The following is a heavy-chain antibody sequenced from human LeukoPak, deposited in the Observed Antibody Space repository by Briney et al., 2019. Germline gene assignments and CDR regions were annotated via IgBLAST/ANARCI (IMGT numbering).Heavy chain of an antibody. CDR2: ISSSSSYI. D-gene: IGHD2-15*01. J-gene: IGHJ4*02. Sequence: GGSLRVSCAASGFTFSSYSMNWVRQAPGKGLEWVSSISSSSSYIYYADSVKGRFTISRDNAKNSLYLQMNSLRAEDTAVYYCARDCSGGSCYFAFDYWGQGTLVTVSS. CDR1: GFTFSSYS. CDR3: ARDCSGGSCYFAFDY. V-gene: IGHV3-21*01.